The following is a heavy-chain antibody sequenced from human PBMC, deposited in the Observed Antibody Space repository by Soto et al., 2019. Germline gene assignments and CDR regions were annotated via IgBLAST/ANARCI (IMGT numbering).Heavy chain of an antibody. CDR2: IYPGDSDT. V-gene: IGHV5-51*01. CDR3: ARLVNYYFGMDV. Sequence: GDSLKISCKASDTTHWIGWVRQKPGKGLEWMGIIYPGDSDTKYSPSFQGQVTISVDKSISTAYLHWSSLKASDTATYYCARLVNYYFGMDVWGLGTTVTVS. J-gene: IGHJ6*02. CDR1: DTTHW.